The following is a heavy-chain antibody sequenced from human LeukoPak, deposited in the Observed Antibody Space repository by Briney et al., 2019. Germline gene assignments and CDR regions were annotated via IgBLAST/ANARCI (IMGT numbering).Heavy chain of an antibody. CDR1: GGSISSSSYY. Sequence: SETLSLTCTVSGGSISSSSYYWGWIRQPPGKGLEWIGSIYYSGSTYYNPSLKSRVTISVDTSKNQFSLKLSSVTAADTAVYYCARLRYYHGSGSYSYEYYFDYWGQGTLVTVSS. D-gene: IGHD3-10*01. J-gene: IGHJ4*02. CDR3: ARLRYYHGSGSYSYEYYFDY. V-gene: IGHV4-39*01. CDR2: IYYSGST.